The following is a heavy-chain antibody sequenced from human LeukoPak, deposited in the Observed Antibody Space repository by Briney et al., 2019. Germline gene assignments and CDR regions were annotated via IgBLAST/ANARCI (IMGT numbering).Heavy chain of an antibody. J-gene: IGHJ4*02. CDR3: ASHGTYGSGSYYNDLFLGY. CDR2: INPSGGST. Sequence: GASVKVSCKASGYTFTSYYMHWVRQAPGQGLEWMGIINPSGGSTSYAQKFQGRVTMTRDTSTSTVYTELSSLRSEDTAVYYCASHGTYGSGSYYNDLFLGYWGQGTLVTVSS. V-gene: IGHV1-46*01. CDR1: GYTFTSYY. D-gene: IGHD3-10*01.